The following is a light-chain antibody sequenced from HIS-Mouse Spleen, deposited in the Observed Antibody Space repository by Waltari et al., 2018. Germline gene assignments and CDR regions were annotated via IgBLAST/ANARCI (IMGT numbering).Light chain of an antibody. CDR3: QAWDSSTDVV. J-gene: IGLJ2*01. CDR1: KLGNKY. Sequence: SYELTQPPSVSVSPGQTASITCPGDKLGNKYACWYQQKPAQSPLLVIYKDSKRPSGIPERFSGSNSGNTATLTISGTQAMDEADYYCQAWDSSTDVVFGGGTKLTVL. V-gene: IGLV3-1*01. CDR2: KDS.